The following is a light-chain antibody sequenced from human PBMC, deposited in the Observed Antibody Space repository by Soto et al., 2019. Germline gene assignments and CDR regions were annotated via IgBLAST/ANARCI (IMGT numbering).Light chain of an antibody. CDR2: DAY. CDR3: QQYNSYSWT. V-gene: IGKV1-5*01. Sequence: SHIALSPSTPSPSVGDRVTNTCRASQSISSWLAWYQQKPGKAPKLLIYDAYSLESGVPSRFSGSGSGTEFTLTISSLQPDDFATYYCQQYNSYSWTFGQGTKVDIK. J-gene: IGKJ1*01. CDR1: QSISSW.